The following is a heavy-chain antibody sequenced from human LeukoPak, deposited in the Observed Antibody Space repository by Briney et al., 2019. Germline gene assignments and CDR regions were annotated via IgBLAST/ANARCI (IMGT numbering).Heavy chain of an antibody. D-gene: IGHD6-19*01. V-gene: IGHV3-30*04. Sequence: GGSLRLSCAASGFTFSSYAMHWVRQAPGKGLEWVAVISYDGSNKYYADSVKGRFTISRDNSKNTLYLQMNSLRVEDTAVYYCAREYSSGFDAFDIWGQGTMVTVSS. CDR1: GFTFSSYA. J-gene: IGHJ3*02. CDR3: AREYSSGFDAFDI. CDR2: ISYDGSNK.